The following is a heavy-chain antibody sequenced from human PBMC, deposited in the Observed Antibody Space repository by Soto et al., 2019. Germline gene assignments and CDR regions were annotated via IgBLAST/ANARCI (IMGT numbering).Heavy chain of an antibody. V-gene: IGHV4-59*01. D-gene: IGHD2-15*01. CDR3: AGLRGYAGSPIDY. Sequence: SETLSLTCTVSGGSIISGYWSWIRQPPGKGLEWIGYISHSGNTNYNPSVKSRVTLSVDTPKNQFSLRLSSVTTADAAVYYCAGLRGYAGSPIDYWGQGTLVTVSS. CDR1: GGSIISGY. CDR2: ISHSGNT. J-gene: IGHJ4*02.